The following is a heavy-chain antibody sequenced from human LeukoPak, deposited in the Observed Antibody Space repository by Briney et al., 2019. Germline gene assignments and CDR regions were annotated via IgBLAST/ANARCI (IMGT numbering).Heavy chain of an antibody. J-gene: IGHJ4*02. CDR3: AKESGKFDY. Sequence: GGSLRLSCAASGFTFSSYEMNWVRRAPGKGLEWVSYISSSGSTIYYADSVKGRFTISRDNSKNSLYLQMDSLRSEDTAMYYCAKESGKFDYWGQGTLVVVSS. CDR2: ISSSGSTI. CDR1: GFTFSSYE. V-gene: IGHV3-48*03.